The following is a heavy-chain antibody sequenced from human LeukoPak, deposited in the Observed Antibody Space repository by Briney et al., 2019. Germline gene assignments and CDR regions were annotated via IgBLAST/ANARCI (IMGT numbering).Heavy chain of an antibody. Sequence: PGGSLRLSCAACGFTFSSYWMHWVRQAPGKGLVWVSRINSDGSSTTYAESVKGRFTISRDNAKNTLYLQMNSLRAEDTAVYYCARDLGDTGTLLDSWGQGTLVTVSS. J-gene: IGHJ4*02. CDR2: INSDGSST. CDR1: GFTFSSYW. V-gene: IGHV3-74*01. D-gene: IGHD5-18*01. CDR3: ARDLGDTGTLLDS.